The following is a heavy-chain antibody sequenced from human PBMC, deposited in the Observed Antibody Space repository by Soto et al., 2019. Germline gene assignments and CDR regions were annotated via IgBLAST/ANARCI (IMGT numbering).Heavy chain of an antibody. Sequence: GGSLRLSCTASGFTFGDYAMSWFRQAPGKGLEWVGFIRSKAYGGTTEYAASVKGRFTISRDDSKSIAYLQMNSLKTEDTAVYYCTRDSLGYSYGYFAYWGQGTLVTVSS. CDR3: TRDSLGYSYGYFAY. CDR2: IRSKAYGGTT. J-gene: IGHJ4*02. D-gene: IGHD5-18*01. CDR1: GFTFGDYA. V-gene: IGHV3-49*03.